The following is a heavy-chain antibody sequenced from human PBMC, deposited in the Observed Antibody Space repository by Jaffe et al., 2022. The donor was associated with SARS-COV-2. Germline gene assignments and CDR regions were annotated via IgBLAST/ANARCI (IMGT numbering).Heavy chain of an antibody. Sequence: QLQLVQSGPEVKKPGTSVKVSCKASGLTFRSSAMQWVRQTRGQRLEWIGWIVVGSGSTNYAQKFQERVIITRDMSTTTAFMELSSLRSEDTAVYYCAAARGTVTYCGGDCYHELRHWGQGTPVTVSA. CDR2: IVVGSGST. J-gene: IGHJ1*01. CDR3: AAARGTVTYCGGDCYHELRH. D-gene: IGHD2-21*02. CDR1: GLTFRSSA. V-gene: IGHV1-58*02.